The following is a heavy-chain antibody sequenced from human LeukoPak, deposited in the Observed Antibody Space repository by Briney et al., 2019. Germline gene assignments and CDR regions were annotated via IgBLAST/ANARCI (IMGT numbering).Heavy chain of an antibody. Sequence: ASVKVSCKASGYTFTGYYMHWVRQAPGQGLEWMGWINPNSGGTNYAQKFQGRVTMTRDTSISTAYMELSRLRSDDTAVYYCARDGSTTYYYDSSGYGYWGQGTLVTVSS. D-gene: IGHD3-22*01. CDR3: ARDGSTTYYYDSSGYGY. CDR2: INPNSGGT. V-gene: IGHV1-2*02. J-gene: IGHJ4*02. CDR1: GYTFTGYY.